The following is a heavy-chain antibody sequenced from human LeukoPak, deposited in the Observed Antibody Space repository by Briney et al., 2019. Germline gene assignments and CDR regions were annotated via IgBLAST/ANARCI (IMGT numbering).Heavy chain of an antibody. CDR3: ARHNNWGFDY. D-gene: IGHD7-27*01. CDR2: IHPNDAST. J-gene: IGHJ4*02. V-gene: IGHV5-51*01. Sequence: GESRKISCQASRYGFASYWISWVRQMSGKGLEWMAIIHPNDASTIYSPSFQGQVTISADKSINTAYLQWSTLKASDTAIYYCARHNNWGFDYWDRGTLLTVSP. CDR1: RYGFASYW.